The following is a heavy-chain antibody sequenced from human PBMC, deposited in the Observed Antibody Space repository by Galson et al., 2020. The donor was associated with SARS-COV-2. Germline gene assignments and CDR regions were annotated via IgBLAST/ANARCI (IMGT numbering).Heavy chain of an antibody. CDR1: GGSFSGYS. V-gene: IGHV4-34*01. CDR3: ARGHRGVVPSPVLGLGPFYSYYYMDV. CDR2: IKVGGVT. J-gene: IGHJ6*03. D-gene: IGHD3-16*01. Sequence: SETLSLTCAVYGGSFSGYSWTWIRQPPGKGLEWIGEIKVGGVTNYSPALRSRVTVPVDTSKNQFSLKLRSVTAADTALYYCARGHRGVVPSPVLGLGPFYSYYYMDVWGKGTTVTVSS.